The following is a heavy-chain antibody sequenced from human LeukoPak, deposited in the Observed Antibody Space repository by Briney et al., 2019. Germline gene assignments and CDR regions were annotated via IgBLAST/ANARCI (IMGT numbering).Heavy chain of an antibody. Sequence: ASVKVSCKASGYTFTSYSIHWVRLAPAQRHEWMGLTNTGNGNTKYSQKFQGRVTITRPTSASTAYIELSSLRSEDTAVYYCARALGKVGARVASRPGFQHWGQGTLVTVSS. CDR1: GYTFTSYS. J-gene: IGHJ1*01. CDR2: TNTGNGNT. V-gene: IGHV1-3*04. D-gene: IGHD2-15*01. CDR3: ARALGKVGARVASRPGFQH.